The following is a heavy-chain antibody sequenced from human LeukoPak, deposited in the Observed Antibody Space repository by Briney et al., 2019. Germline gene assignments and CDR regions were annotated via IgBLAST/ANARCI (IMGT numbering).Heavy chain of an antibody. Sequence: SETLSLTCTVSGGSISSYYWSWIRQPPGKGLEWIGYIYYSGSTNYNPSLESRVTISVDTSKNQFSLKLSSVTAADTAVYYRARGVILRFLEWYPHWFDPWGQGTLVTVSS. J-gene: IGHJ5*02. D-gene: IGHD3-3*01. V-gene: IGHV4-59*01. CDR3: ARGVILRFLEWYPHWFDP. CDR1: GGSISSYY. CDR2: IYYSGST.